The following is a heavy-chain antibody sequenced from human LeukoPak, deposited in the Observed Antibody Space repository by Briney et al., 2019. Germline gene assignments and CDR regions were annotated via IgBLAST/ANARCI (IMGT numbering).Heavy chain of an antibody. J-gene: IGHJ4*02. CDR1: GGSISSYY. CDR2: IYYSGST. D-gene: IGHD5-24*01. CDR3: ARARWLPQFDY. V-gene: IGHV4-59*01. Sequence: PSETLSLTCTVSGGSISSYYWSWIRQPPGKGLEWIGYIYYSGSTNYNPSLKSRVTISVDTSKNQFSLKLSSVTAADTAVYYCARARWLPQFDYWGQGTLVTVSS.